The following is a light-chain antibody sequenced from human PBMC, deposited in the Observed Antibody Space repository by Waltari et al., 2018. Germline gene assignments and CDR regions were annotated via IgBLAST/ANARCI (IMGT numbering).Light chain of an antibody. CDR3: SSYTSSSILNVI. J-gene: IGLJ2*01. V-gene: IGLV2-14*01. Sequence: QSALTQPASVSGSPGQSITISCTGTSSDVGGYNYVSWYQQHPGKAPQLMIYDVNKRPSGVFNRFSGSKSGNTATLAISGLQAEDEADYYCSSYTSSSILNVIFGGGTKLTVL. CDR1: SSDVGGYNY. CDR2: DVN.